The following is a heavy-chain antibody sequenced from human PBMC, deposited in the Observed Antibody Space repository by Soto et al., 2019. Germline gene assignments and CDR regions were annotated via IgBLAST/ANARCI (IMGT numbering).Heavy chain of an antibody. Sequence: SETLSLTCAVYGGSFSGYYWSWIRQPPGKGLEWIGEINHSGSTNYNPSLKSRVTISVDTSKNQFSLKLSSVTAADTAVYYCARGGITMVRGRHWFDPWGQGTLVTVSS. D-gene: IGHD3-10*01. CDR2: INHSGST. CDR3: ARGGITMVRGRHWFDP. CDR1: GGSFSGYY. J-gene: IGHJ5*02. V-gene: IGHV4-34*01.